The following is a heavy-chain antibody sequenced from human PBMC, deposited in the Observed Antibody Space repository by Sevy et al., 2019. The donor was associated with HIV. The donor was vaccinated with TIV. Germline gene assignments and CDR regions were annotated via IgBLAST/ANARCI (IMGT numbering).Heavy chain of an antibody. J-gene: IGHJ4*02. V-gene: IGHV1-18*04. D-gene: IGHD6-19*01. CDR1: GYTFSRSV. Sequence: ASVKVSCMASGYTFSRSVITWVRQAPGQGLEWMGWISTYNGKTNYAQKFQDRVTMTTDTSTNTAYMELRSLSSDDTAMYFCARGRGIAVAGGGYYSDYWGQGSLVTVSS. CDR3: ARGRGIAVAGGGYYSDY. CDR2: ISTYNGKT.